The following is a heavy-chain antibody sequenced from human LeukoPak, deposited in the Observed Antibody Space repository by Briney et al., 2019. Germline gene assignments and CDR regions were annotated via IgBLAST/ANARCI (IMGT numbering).Heavy chain of an antibody. Sequence: PSETLSLTCTVSGDSTSNFYWNWIRQSPGKGLEWIGNIHYSGSSVYNPSLKSRGTISIDTSRRQFFLKLNSETAADTAVYFCALAPNSNWFDFWGPGTLVTVSS. D-gene: IGHD2-8*01. CDR1: GDSTSNFY. CDR2: IHYSGSS. J-gene: IGHJ5*01. CDR3: ALAPNSNWFDF. V-gene: IGHV4-59*03.